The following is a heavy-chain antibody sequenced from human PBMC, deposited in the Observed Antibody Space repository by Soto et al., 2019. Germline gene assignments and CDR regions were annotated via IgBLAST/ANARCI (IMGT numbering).Heavy chain of an antibody. CDR2: IYYSGST. CDR3: ARGGGVIVRVDY. CDR1: GGSISSGGYY. Sequence: QVQLQESGPGLVKPSQTLSLTCTVSGGSISSGGYYWSWIRQHPGKGLEGIGYIYYSGSTYYNPSLKSRVTISVDTSKNQFSLKLSSVTAADTAVYYCARGGGVIVRVDYWGQGTLVTVSS. D-gene: IGHD3-16*02. V-gene: IGHV4-31*03. J-gene: IGHJ4*02.